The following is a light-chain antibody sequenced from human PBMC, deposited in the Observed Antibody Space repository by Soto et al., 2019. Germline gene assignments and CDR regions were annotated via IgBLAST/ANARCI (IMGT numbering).Light chain of an antibody. CDR1: QTLSNSF. V-gene: IGKV3-20*01. CDR3: QQYGTSEII. CDR2: DTS. Sequence: EIVLTQASGTLSLSPSERATPSCKASQTLSNSFIAWYQQKPGQAPRLLIYDTSSRATGVPDRYSASGSGTDFTLTISRLEPEDFAVFFCQQYGTSEIIFGQGTRLE. J-gene: IGKJ5*01.